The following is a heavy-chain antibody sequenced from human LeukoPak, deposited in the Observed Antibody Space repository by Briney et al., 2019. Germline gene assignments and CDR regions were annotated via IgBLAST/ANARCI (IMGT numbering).Heavy chain of an antibody. CDR2: FDPEDGET. V-gene: IGHV1-24*01. CDR3: ATAGDTNGVVYDAFDI. Sequence: GASVKVSCKVSGYTLTELSMHWVRQAPGKGLEWMGGFDPEDGETIYAQKFQGRVTMTEDTSTDTAYMELSSLRSEDTAVYYCATAGDTNGVVYDAFDIWGQGTMVTVSS. D-gene: IGHD2-8*01. CDR1: GYTLTELS. J-gene: IGHJ3*02.